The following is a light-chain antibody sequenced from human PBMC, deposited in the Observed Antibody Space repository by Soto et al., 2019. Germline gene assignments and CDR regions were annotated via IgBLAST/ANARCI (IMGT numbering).Light chain of an antibody. CDR1: QTINNRY. CDR3: QQFASSPGFT. J-gene: IGKJ3*01. V-gene: IGKV3-20*01. CDR2: GAS. Sequence: DIVLTQSPGTLSLSPGERATLSCRASQTINNRYLAWYQQKPGQAPRLLIYGASSRATGIPDRFSGSGSGTDFTLTISRLEPEDFAVYYCQQFASSPGFTFGPGTKVDMK.